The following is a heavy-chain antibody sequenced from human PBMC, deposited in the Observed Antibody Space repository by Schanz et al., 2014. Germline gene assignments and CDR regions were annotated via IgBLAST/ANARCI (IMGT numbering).Heavy chain of an antibody. J-gene: IGHJ4*02. CDR2: VSRSTPDI. CDR1: GFTASSHS. D-gene: IGHD1-1*01. Sequence: EVQLVESGGGLVKPGGSLRLSCGVSGFTASSHSMNWVRQAPGKGLEWVSYVSRSTPDIYYADSVKGRFTMSRDNAKNSVFLQMNNLRAEDTALYYCARDRRNADLDYWGQGTLVTVSS. CDR3: ARDRRNADLDY. V-gene: IGHV3-21*02.